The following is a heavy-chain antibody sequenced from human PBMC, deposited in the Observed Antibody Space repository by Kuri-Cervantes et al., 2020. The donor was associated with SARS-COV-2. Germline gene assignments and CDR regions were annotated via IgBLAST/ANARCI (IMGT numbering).Heavy chain of an antibody. V-gene: IGHV3-23*01. Sequence: GGSLRLSCAASGFTFSSFGMSWVRQAPGKGLEWVSAISGTGGSTSYADSVKGRFTISRDNSKNTVYLQIYILSAEDTAVYYCAKVPPRVAWYFDLWGRGTLVT. CDR2: ISGTGGST. CDR3: AKVPPRVAWYFDL. J-gene: IGHJ2*01. D-gene: IGHD2-15*01. CDR1: GFTFSSFG.